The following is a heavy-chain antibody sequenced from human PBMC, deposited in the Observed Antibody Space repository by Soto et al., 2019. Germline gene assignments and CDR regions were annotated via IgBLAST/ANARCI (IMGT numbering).Heavy chain of an antibody. CDR1: GYTFTSYG. V-gene: IGHV1-18*04. CDR3: AREGDQQLAPYYDYGMDV. Sequence: QVQLVQSGAEVKKPGASVKVSCKASGYTFTSYGISWVRQTPGQGLEWMGWISAYNGNANYAQKLQGRVTMTTDTATSTAYMELRSLRSDDTAVYYCAREGDQQLAPYYDYGMDVWGQGTTVTVSS. J-gene: IGHJ6*02. D-gene: IGHD2-2*01. CDR2: ISAYNGNA.